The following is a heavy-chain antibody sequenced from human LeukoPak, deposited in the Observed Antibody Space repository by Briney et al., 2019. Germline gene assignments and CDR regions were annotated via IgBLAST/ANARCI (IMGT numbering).Heavy chain of an antibody. CDR2: INPSGGST. D-gene: IGHD2-21*02. CDR1: GYTFTSYH. CDR3: ARDLCGGDCSSPFSFDY. V-gene: IGHV1-46*01. J-gene: IGHJ4*02. Sequence: ASVKVSCKASGYTFTSYHMHWVRQAPGQGLEWMGIINPSGGSTSYAQTFQGRVTMTRDTSTSTVYMELSSLRSEDTAVYYCARDLCGGDCSSPFSFDYWGQGTLVTVSS.